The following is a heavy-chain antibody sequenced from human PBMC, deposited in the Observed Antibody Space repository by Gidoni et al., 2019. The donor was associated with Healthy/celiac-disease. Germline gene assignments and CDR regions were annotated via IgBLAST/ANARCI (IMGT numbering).Heavy chain of an antibody. J-gene: IGHJ6*02. V-gene: IGHV3-23*01. Sequence: EVQLLESGGGLVQPGGSLSLSCAASGFTFRRSAMSWVRQAPGKGLEWVSAISGSGGSTYYADSVKGRFTISRDNSKNTLYLQMNSLRAEDTAVYYCAKGPSVVVPAAIYGMDVWGQGTTVTVSS. D-gene: IGHD2-2*01. CDR2: ISGSGGST. CDR3: AKGPSVVVPAAIYGMDV. CDR1: GFTFRRSA.